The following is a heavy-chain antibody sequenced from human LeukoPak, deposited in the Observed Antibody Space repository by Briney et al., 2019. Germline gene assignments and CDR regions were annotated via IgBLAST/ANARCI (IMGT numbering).Heavy chain of an antibody. V-gene: IGHV1-69*05. D-gene: IGHD6-6*01. CDR2: IIPIFGTA. CDR3: ASVGRGSSSYFDY. Sequence: SVKVSCKASGGTFSSYAISWVRQAPGQGLEWMGGIIPIFGTANYAQKFQGRITITTDESTSTAYMELSSLRSEDTAVYYCASVGRGSSSYFDYWGQGTLVTVSS. CDR1: GGTFSSYA. J-gene: IGHJ4*02.